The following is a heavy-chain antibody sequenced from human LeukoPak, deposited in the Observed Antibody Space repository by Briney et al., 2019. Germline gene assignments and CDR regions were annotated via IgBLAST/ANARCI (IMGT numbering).Heavy chain of an antibody. CDR1: GGSINSYY. CDR3: ARVTGYMTEDYFDY. D-gene: IGHD6-13*01. V-gene: IGHV4-59*01. Sequence: SETLSLTCAVSGGSINSYYWSWIRQPPGKGLEWIGYIYYSGSTNYNPSLKSRVTISVDTPKNQFSLRLSSVTAADTAVYYCARVTGYMTEDYFDYWGQGTLITVSS. J-gene: IGHJ4*02. CDR2: IYYSGST.